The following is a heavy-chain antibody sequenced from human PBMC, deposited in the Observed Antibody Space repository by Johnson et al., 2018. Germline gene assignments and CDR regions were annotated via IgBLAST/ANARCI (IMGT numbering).Heavy chain of an antibody. CDR1: GGSFSGYY. CDR2: INHRGST. D-gene: IGHD3/OR15-3a*01. Sequence: QVQLQQWGAGLLKPSETLSLTCAVYGGSFSGYYWSWIRQPPGQGLEWIGEINHRGSTNDNPSPKRRFTISVDTSKNQLSLKLSPVTAADTAVDYCASTFGPALRRAYMDVWGKGTTVTVSS. CDR3: ASTFGPALRRAYMDV. J-gene: IGHJ6*03. V-gene: IGHV4-34*01.